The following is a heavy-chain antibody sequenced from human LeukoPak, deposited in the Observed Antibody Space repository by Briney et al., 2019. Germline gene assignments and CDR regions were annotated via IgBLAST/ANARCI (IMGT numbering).Heavy chain of an antibody. CDR2: IYYSGST. CDR1: GGSISSYY. J-gene: IGHJ4*02. CDR3: ARDSGSSGRHFEY. Sequence: SETLSLTCTVSGGSISSYYWSWIRQPPGKGLEWIGYIYYSGSTNYNPSLKSRVTISVDTSKNQFSLKLSSVTAADTAVYYCARDSGSSGRHFEYWGQGTLVTVSS. V-gene: IGHV4-59*01. D-gene: IGHD1-26*01.